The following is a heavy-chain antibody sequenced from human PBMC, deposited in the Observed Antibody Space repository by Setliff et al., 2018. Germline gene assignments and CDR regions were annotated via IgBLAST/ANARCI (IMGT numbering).Heavy chain of an antibody. V-gene: IGHV4-34*01. J-gene: IGHJ4*02. D-gene: IGHD2-21*01. CDR2: INHSGSA. Sequence: PSETLSLTCGASGGSFSDYYWSWIRQTPGKGLEWIGEINHSGSANYNPSLESRVTISIDTSKNQFSLNLRYVTAADRAIYYCARGRNVAIRLLDSWGQGNLVTVSS. CDR3: ARGRNVAIRLLDS. CDR1: GGSFSDYY.